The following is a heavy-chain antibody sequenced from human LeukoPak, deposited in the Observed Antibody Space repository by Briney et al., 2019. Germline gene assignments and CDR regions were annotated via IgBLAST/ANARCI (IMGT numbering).Heavy chain of an antibody. D-gene: IGHD7-27*01. Sequence: GGSLRLSCAASGFTFSSHWMHWVRQAPGKELVLVSRINSDGTSTSYADSVKGRFTISRDNAKNTLNLQMNNLRAEDTAVYYCARALTGNVFDFWVQGTLVTVSS. J-gene: IGHJ4*02. V-gene: IGHV3-74*01. CDR3: ARALTGNVFDF. CDR2: INSDGTST. CDR1: GFTFSSHW.